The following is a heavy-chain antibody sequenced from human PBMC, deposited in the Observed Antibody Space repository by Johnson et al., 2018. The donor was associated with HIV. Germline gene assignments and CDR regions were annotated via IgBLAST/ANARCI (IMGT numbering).Heavy chain of an antibody. D-gene: IGHD3-10*01. V-gene: IGHV3-30-3*01. CDR2: ISYDGSNK. J-gene: IGHJ3*02. CDR1: GFTFSSYA. CDR3: ARPGGGAPDAFDI. Sequence: QVQLVESGGGVVQPGRSLRLSCAASGFTFSSYAMHWVRQAPGKGLEWVAVISYDGSNKYYADPVKGRFIISRDNAKNSLYLQMNSLRAEDTALYYCARPGGGAPDAFDIWGQGTMVTVSS.